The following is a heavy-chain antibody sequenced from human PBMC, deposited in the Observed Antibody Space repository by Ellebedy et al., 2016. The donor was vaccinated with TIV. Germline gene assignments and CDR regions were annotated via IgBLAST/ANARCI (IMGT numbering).Heavy chain of an antibody. CDR1: GHSFTAYG. J-gene: IGHJ6*02. CDR2: FNTGNGNT. D-gene: IGHD3-3*01. V-gene: IGHV1-3*04. CDR3: ATREWQDPMDV. Sequence: ASVKVSXXASGHSFTAYGIHWVRQAPGQRLEWMGWFNTGNGNTKYSQRLQGRVTITSDTSASTAYMELSSLVSEDTGVYYCATREWQDPMDVWGQGTTVTVSS.